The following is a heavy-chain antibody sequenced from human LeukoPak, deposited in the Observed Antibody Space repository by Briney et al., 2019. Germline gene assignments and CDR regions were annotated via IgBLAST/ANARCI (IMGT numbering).Heavy chain of an antibody. Sequence: GASVKVSCKASGYIFTAYYMHWVRQAPGQGLEWMGWINPNSGDTKYAQKSQGRVTMTRDTSTSTADLELKSLIYDDTAVYYCARAEAIDYWGQGTLVTVSS. CDR3: ARAEAIDY. J-gene: IGHJ4*02. CDR2: INPNSGDT. CDR1: GYIFTAYY. V-gene: IGHV1-2*02.